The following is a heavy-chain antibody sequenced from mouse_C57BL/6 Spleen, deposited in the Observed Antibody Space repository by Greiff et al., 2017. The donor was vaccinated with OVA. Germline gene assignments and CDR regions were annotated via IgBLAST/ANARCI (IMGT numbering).Heavy chain of an antibody. CDR3: ARGLLYVDY. CDR1: GYAFSSSW. J-gene: IGHJ2*01. Sequence: QVQLQQSGPELVKPGASVKISCKASGYAFSSSWMNWVKQRPGKGLEWIGRIYPGDGDTNYNGKFKGKATLTADKSSSTAYMQLSSLTSEDSAVYFCARGLLYVDYWGQGTTLTVSS. CDR2: IYPGDGDT. D-gene: IGHD2-3*01. V-gene: IGHV1-82*01.